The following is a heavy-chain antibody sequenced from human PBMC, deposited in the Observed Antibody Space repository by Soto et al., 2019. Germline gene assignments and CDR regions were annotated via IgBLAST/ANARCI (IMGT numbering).Heavy chain of an antibody. D-gene: IGHD3-22*01. J-gene: IGHJ3*02. V-gene: IGHV1-8*01. CDR1: GYTFTSYD. CDR3: ARGGWVTMIVVVGDAFDI. CDR2: MNPNSGNT. Sequence: ASVKVSCKASGYTFTSYDINWVRQATGQGLEWMGWMNPNSGNTGYAQKFQGGVTMTRNTSISTAYMELSSLRSEDTAVYYCARGGWVTMIVVVGDAFDIWGQGTMVTVSS.